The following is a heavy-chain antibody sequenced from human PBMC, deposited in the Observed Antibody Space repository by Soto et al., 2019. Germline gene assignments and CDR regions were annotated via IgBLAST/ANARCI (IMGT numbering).Heavy chain of an antibody. CDR1: GFTVSSNY. J-gene: IGHJ4*02. CDR3: AKDRLRFLEWSFFDY. D-gene: IGHD3-3*01. Sequence: GGSLRLSCAASGFTVSSNYMSWVRQAPGKGLEWVSVIYSGGSTYYADSVKGRFTISRDNSKNTLYLQMNSLRAEDTAVYYCAKDRLRFLEWSFFDYWGQGTLVTVSS. V-gene: IGHV3-53*01. CDR2: IYSGGST.